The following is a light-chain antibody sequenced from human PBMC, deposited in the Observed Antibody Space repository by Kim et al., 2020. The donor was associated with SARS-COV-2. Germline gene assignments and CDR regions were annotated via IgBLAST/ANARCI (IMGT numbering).Light chain of an antibody. V-gene: IGLV1-47*01. J-gene: IGLJ3*02. CDR3: ACWDDSRGGWV. CDR1: NSYIETKF. CDR2: RNY. Sequence: QSVLTQPPSASGTPGQSVTISCSGSNSYIETKFVFWYQQLPGTAPRVLIYRNYQRPSGVPDRFSGSKSGTSASLAISGLRAEDEADYYCACWDDSRGGWVFGGGTQLTVL.